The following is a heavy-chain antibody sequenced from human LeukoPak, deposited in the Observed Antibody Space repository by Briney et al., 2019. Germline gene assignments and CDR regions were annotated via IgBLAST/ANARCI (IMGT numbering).Heavy chain of an antibody. CDR3: ARSYSSGWDFDY. V-gene: IGHV6-1*01. Sequence: SQTLSLTCAISGDSVSSYSAAWNWIRQSPSRGLEWLGRTYYRSKWYNEYAVSVKSRITINLDTSKSQFSLRLRSVTPEDTAVYYCARSYSSGWDFDYWGQGTLVTVSS. D-gene: IGHD6-19*01. CDR1: GDSVSSYSAA. J-gene: IGHJ4*02. CDR2: TYYRSKWYN.